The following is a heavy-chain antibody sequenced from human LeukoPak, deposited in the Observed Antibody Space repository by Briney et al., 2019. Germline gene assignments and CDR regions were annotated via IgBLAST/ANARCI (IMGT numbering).Heavy chain of an antibody. J-gene: IGHJ4*02. V-gene: IGHV4-30-2*01. D-gene: IGHD3-10*01. CDR3: ARVIVMVRGVIQSHYFDY. CDR2: IYHSGST. CDR1: GGSISSGGYS. Sequence: SQTLSLTCAVSGGSISSGGYSWSWIRQPPGKGLEWIGYIYHSGSTYYNPSLKSRVTISVDKSKNQFSLKLSSVTAADTAVYYCARVIVMVRGVIQSHYFDYWGQGTLVTVSS.